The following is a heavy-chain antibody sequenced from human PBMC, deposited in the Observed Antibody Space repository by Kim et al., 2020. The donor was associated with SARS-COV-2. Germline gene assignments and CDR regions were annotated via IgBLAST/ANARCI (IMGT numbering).Heavy chain of an antibody. D-gene: IGHD3-22*01. J-gene: IGHJ5*02. CDR1: GGSISSSSYY. CDR3: AREITMIVVVAITGAWFDP. CDR2: IYYSGST. V-gene: IGHV4-39*02. Sequence: SETLSLTCTVPGGSISSSSYYWGWIRQPPGKGLEWIGSIYYSGSTYYNPSLKSRVTISVDTSKNQFSLKLSSVTAADTAVYYCAREITMIVVVAITGAWFDPWGQGTLVTVSS.